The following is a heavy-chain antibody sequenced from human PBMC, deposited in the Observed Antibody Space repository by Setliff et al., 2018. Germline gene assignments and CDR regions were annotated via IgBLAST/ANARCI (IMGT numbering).Heavy chain of an antibody. CDR3: ARHLWGSGTDY. Sequence: SETLSLTCTVSGYSISSGHYWGWIRQSPGKGLDWIGSIFHTGAAYYNPSLESRFTISVDTSKNQFSLKLNSVTAADTAVYYCARHLWGSGTDYWGQGTLVTVSS. D-gene: IGHD3-10*01. V-gene: IGHV4-38-2*02. J-gene: IGHJ4*02. CDR2: IFHTGAA. CDR1: GYSISSGHY.